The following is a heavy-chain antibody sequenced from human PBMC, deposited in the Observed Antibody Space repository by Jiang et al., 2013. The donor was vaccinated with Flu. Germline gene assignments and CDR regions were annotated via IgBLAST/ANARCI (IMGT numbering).Heavy chain of an antibody. CDR1: GGSIGSYY. Sequence: PGLVKPSETLSLTCTVSGGSIGSYYWSWIRQPPGKGLEWIGYIYYSGSTNYNPSLKSRVTISVDTSKNQFSLKLSSVTAADTAVYYCARGPPSYGAHHDAFDIWGQGTMVTVSS. V-gene: IGHV4-59*01. D-gene: IGHD4-17*01. J-gene: IGHJ3*02. CDR3: ARGPPSYGAHHDAFDI. CDR2: IYYSGST.